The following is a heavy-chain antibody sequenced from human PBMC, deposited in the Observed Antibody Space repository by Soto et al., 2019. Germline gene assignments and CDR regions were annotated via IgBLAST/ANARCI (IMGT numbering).Heavy chain of an antibody. V-gene: IGHV1-46*01. CDR3: ERSIVVVTALDY. Sequence: ASVKVSCKASGYIFTSYYIHWVRQAPGQGLEWMGWINPFDGSRMFAQSFQGRVTMTRDTSTSTVYMELSSLRSEDTAVYYCERSIVVVTALDYWGQGTLVTVSS. CDR2: INPFDGSR. CDR1: GYIFTSYY. J-gene: IGHJ4*02. D-gene: IGHD2-21*02.